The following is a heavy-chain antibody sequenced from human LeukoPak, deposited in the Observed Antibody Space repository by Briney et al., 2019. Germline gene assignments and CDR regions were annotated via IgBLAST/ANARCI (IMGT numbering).Heavy chain of an antibody. V-gene: IGHV4-34*01. CDR2: INHSGST. Sequence: SETLSLTCAVYGGSFSGYYWSWIRQPPGKGLEWIGEINHSGSTNYNPSLKSRVTISVDTSKNQFSLKLSSVAAADTAVYYCARGKGSRRIMITFGGVIPPRYFDYWGQGTLVTVSS. CDR3: ARGKGSRRIMITFGGVIPPRYFDY. D-gene: IGHD3-16*02. CDR1: GGSFSGYY. J-gene: IGHJ4*02.